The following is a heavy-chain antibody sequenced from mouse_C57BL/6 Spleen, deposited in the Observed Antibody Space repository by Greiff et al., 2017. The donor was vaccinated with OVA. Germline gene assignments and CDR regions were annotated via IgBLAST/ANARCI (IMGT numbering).Heavy chain of an antibody. J-gene: IGHJ1*03. CDR1: GYTFTSYW. V-gene: IGHV1-72*01. CDR3: ARREGYYGSSYGRWYFDV. CDR2: IDANSGGT. D-gene: IGHD1-1*01. Sequence: QVQLKQPGAELVKPGASVKLSCKASGYTFTSYWMHWVKQRPGRGLEWIGRIDANSGGTKYNEKFKSKATLTVDKPSSTAYMQLSSLTSEDSAVYDCARREGYYGSSYGRWYFDVWGTGTTVTVSS.